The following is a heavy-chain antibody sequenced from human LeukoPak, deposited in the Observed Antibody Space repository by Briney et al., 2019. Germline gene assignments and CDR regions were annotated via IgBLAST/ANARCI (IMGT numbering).Heavy chain of an antibody. V-gene: IGHV4-59*12. CDR1: GGSISSYY. CDR3: ARGTDLRYFDY. Sequence: PSETLSLTCTVSGGSISSYYWSWIRQPPGKGLEWIGYIYYSGSTNYNPSLKSRVTISVDTSKNQFSLKLSSVTAADTAVYYCARGTDLRYFDYWGQGTLVTVSS. CDR2: IYYSGST. D-gene: IGHD3-10*01. J-gene: IGHJ4*02.